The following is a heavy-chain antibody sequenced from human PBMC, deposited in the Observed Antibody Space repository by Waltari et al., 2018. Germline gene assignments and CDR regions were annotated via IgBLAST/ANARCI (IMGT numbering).Heavy chain of an antibody. CDR1: GVYIRSGSSH. CDR2: IHYSGAT. Sequence: QLQLQESGPGLVKPSETLSLTCSVSGVYIRSGSSHWGWIRQPPGKGLEWIGSIHYSGATYYNPSLKSRVSFSVDTSKNWFSLKLTSVTAADTAVYYCAREDFGVAMSYWGQGTLVTVSS. D-gene: IGHD3-3*01. J-gene: IGHJ4*02. V-gene: IGHV4-39*07. CDR3: AREDFGVAMSY.